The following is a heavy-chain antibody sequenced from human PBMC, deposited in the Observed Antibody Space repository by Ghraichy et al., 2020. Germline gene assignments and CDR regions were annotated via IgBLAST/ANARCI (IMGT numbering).Heavy chain of an antibody. CDR3: ARDAGGYYYDSSGYSPGFDY. J-gene: IGHJ4*02. Sequence: ASVKVSCKASGYTFTGYYMHWVRQAPGQGLEWMGWINPNSGGTNYAQKFQGWVTMTRDTSISTAYMELSRLRSDDTAVYYCARDAGGYYYDSSGYSPGFDYWGQGTLVTVAS. CDR1: GYTFTGYY. CDR2: INPNSGGT. D-gene: IGHD3-22*01. V-gene: IGHV1-2*04.